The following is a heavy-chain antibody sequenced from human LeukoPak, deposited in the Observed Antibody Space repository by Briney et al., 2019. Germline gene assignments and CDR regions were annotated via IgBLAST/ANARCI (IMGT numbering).Heavy chain of an antibody. CDR1: GGSISSSSYY. D-gene: IGHD2-2*01. CDR2: IYYSGST. J-gene: IGHJ5*02. V-gene: IGHV4-39*07. Sequence: SETLSLTCTVSGGSISSSSYYWGWIRQPPGKGLEWIGSIYYSGSTYYNPSLKSRVTISVDTSKNQFSLKLSSVTAADTAVYYCARRDSNRSTIVVVPARGDTYGNWFDPWGQGTLVTVSS. CDR3: ARRDSNRSTIVVVPARGDTYGNWFDP.